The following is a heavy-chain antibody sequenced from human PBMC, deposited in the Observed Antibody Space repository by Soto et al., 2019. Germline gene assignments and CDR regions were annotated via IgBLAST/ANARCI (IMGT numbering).Heavy chain of an antibody. V-gene: IGHV3-23*01. CDR3: ARELVVVPAAFSTFDY. CDR1: GFTFSSYA. CDR2: ISGSGGST. D-gene: IGHD2-2*01. J-gene: IGHJ4*02. Sequence: GGSLRLSCAASGFTFSSYAMSWVRQAPGKGLEWVSAISGSGGSTYYADSVKGRFTISRDNSKNTLYLQMNSLRAEDTAVYYCARELVVVPAAFSTFDYWGQGTLVTVSS.